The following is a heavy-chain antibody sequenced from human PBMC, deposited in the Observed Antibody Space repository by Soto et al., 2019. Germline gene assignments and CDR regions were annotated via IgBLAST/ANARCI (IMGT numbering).Heavy chain of an antibody. J-gene: IGHJ6*02. D-gene: IGHD3-10*01. CDR2: INAGNGNT. Sequence: ASVKVSCKASGYTFTSYAMHWVRQAPGQRLEWMGWINAGNGNTKYSQKFQGRVTITRDTSASTAYMELSSLRSEDTAVYYCASVTYYYGSGEAPDYYYYGIDVWGQGTTVTVSS. V-gene: IGHV1-3*01. CDR1: GYTFTSYA. CDR3: ASVTYYYGSGEAPDYYYYGIDV.